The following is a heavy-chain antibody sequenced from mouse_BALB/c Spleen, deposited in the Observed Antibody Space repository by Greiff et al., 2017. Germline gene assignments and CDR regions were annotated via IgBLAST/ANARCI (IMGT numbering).Heavy chain of an antibody. CDR3: TKRTYAMDY. CDR2: IRLKSDNYAT. D-gene: IGHD6-1*01. J-gene: IGHJ4*01. CDR1: GFTFSSYW. V-gene: IGHV6-6*02. Sequence: EVNVVESGGGLVQPGGSMKLSCVASGFTFSSYWMSWVRQSPEKGLEWVAEIRLKSDNYATHYAESVKGKFTISRDDSKSRLYLQMNSLRAEDTGIYYCTKRTYAMDYWGQGTSVTVSS.